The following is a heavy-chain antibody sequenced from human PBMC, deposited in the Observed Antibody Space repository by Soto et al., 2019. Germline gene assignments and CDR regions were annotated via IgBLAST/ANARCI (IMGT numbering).Heavy chain of an antibody. CDR2: ISYDGSNK. CDR1: GFTFSSYA. V-gene: IGHV3-30*18. CDR3: AKSYYDILTGLVYYYGMDV. J-gene: IGHJ6*02. Sequence: GGSLRLSCAASGFTFSSYAMHWVRQAPGKGLEWVAVISYDGSNKYYADSVKGRFTISRDNSKNTLYLQMNSLRAEDTAVYYCAKSYYDILTGLVYYYGMDVWGQGTTVTVSS. D-gene: IGHD3-9*01.